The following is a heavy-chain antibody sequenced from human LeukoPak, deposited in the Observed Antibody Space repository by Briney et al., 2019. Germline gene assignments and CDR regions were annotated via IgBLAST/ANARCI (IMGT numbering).Heavy chain of an antibody. D-gene: IGHD6-13*01. J-gene: IGHJ4*02. V-gene: IGHV3-53*01. CDR1: GFTVSSNY. CDR3: ARGIAAAGTPYYDY. CDR2: IYSGGST. Sequence: GGSLRLSCAASGFTVSSNYMSWVHQAPGKGLEWVSVIYSGGSTYYADSVKGRFTISRDNSKNTLYLQMNSLRAEDTAVYYCARGIAAAGTPYYDYWGQGTLVTVSS.